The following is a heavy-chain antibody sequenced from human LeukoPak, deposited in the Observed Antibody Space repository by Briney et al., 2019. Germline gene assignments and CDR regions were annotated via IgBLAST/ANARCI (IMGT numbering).Heavy chain of an antibody. J-gene: IGHJ3*01. CDR2: IYWDNDK. Sequence: SGPALVNPTQTLTLTCTFSGFSLITSGVGVGWIRQSPGKALEWVAIIYWDNDKRYSPYLRNRLTIAKDTSNNQVVLVMTNMDPVDTATYFCAHIMITYGGVLRGDAFDVWGPGTVVTVSP. CDR3: AHIMITYGGVLRGDAFDV. V-gene: IGHV2-5*02. CDR1: GFSLITSGVG. D-gene: IGHD3-16*01.